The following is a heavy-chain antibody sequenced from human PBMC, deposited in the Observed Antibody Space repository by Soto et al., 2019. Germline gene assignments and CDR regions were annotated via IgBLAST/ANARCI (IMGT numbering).Heavy chain of an antibody. D-gene: IGHD6-13*01. V-gene: IGHV1-69*02. CDR3: AGYYGRAAAGFGAFDN. CDR1: GGTFSSYA. Sequence: QVQLVQSGAEVKKPGSSVKVSCKASGGTFSSYAISWVRQAPGQGREWVGRIIPILGKANYAQKFQGRVTITTDKSPSTAYKELSSLRSEDTAVYYWAGYYGRAAAGFGAFDNWGQGTMVTVSS. J-gene: IGHJ3*02. CDR2: IIPILGKA.